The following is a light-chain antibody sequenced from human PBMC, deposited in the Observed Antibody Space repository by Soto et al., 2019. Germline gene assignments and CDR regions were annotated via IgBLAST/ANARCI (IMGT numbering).Light chain of an antibody. V-gene: IGKV1-39*01. Sequence: DIQMTQSPSSVSASVGDRVTITCRASQSIGSHLNWFQQKPGKAPNLLIYAASSLHSGVPSRFSGSGSGTDFTLTISSLQPEDVATFFCQQSYSSWTFGQGTKVDI. CDR2: AAS. CDR1: QSIGSH. CDR3: QQSYSSWT. J-gene: IGKJ1*01.